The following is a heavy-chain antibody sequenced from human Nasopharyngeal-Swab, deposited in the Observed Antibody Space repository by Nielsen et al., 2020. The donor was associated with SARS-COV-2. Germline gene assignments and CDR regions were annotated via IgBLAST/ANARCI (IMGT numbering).Heavy chain of an antibody. V-gene: IGHV4-39*07. CDR3: ARALEYSRGMDV. Sequence: SETLSLTCTVSGGSLSSGSYYWSWIRQPPGKGLEWIGEINHSGSTNYNPSLKSRVTISVDTSKNQFSLKLTSVTAADTAVYYCARALEYSRGMDVWGQGTTVTVSS. CDR2: INHSGST. CDR1: GGSLSSGSYY. J-gene: IGHJ6*02. D-gene: IGHD6-6*01.